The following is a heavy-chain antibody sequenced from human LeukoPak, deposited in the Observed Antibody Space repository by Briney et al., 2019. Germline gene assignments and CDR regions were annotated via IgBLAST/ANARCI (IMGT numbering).Heavy chain of an antibody. J-gene: IGHJ3*02. D-gene: IGHD4-17*01. Sequence: GGSLRLSCAASGFTFSNYGMHWARQAAGKGLERVAFIRYDGNKKYYVDSGKGRFTVSRDNSKNTPYLQLNSLRAEDTAVYYCAKVAEYGDNDAFDIWGQGTMVTVSS. CDR1: GFTFSNYG. V-gene: IGHV3-30*02. CDR2: IRYDGNKK. CDR3: AKVAEYGDNDAFDI.